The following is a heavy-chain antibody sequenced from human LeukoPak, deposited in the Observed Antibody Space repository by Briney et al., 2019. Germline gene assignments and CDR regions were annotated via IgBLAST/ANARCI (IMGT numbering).Heavy chain of an antibody. Sequence: GAAVKVSCKASGYTFTDYYIHWVRQAPGQGLEWMGWINPNSGDTNYAQKFQGRVTMTRDMSTSTVYMELSSLRSEDTAVYYCASLAGGNSESSDAFDIWGQGTMVTVSS. D-gene: IGHD4-23*01. CDR2: INPNSGDT. CDR1: GYTFTDYY. J-gene: IGHJ3*02. V-gene: IGHV1-2*02. CDR3: ASLAGGNSESSDAFDI.